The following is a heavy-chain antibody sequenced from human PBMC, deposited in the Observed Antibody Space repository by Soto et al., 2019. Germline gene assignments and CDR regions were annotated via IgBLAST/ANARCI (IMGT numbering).Heavy chain of an antibody. D-gene: IGHD3-10*01. Sequence: QVQLVESGGGVVQPGRSLRLSCAASGFTFSSYGMHWVRQAPGKGLEWVAVIWYDGSNKYYADSVKGRFTISRDNSKNTLYLQMNSMRAEDTAVYYCARGPHYYGSVSYYMGYYYYGMDVWGQGTTVTVSS. J-gene: IGHJ6*02. CDR1: GFTFSSYG. CDR2: IWYDGSNK. V-gene: IGHV3-33*01. CDR3: ARGPHYYGSVSYYMGYYYYGMDV.